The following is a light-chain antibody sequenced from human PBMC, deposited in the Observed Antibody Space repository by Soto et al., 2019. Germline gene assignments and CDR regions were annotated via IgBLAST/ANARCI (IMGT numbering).Light chain of an antibody. CDR2: GTY. CDR3: QKYDTWPIN. Sequence: DIVLTQSPVTLSVSPGEGATLSCRASQSFGTNLGWYQQKSGQAPRLLIYGTYIRATGIPARFSGSGSGTEFNLTISSLQSEDLAVYYCQKYDTWPINFGGGTKVEIK. CDR1: QSFGTN. V-gene: IGKV3-15*01. J-gene: IGKJ4*01.